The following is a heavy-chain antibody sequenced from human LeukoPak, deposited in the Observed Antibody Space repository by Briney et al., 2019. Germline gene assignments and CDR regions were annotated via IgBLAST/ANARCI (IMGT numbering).Heavy chain of an antibody. CDR2: INGRGDST. V-gene: IGHV3-23*01. Sequence: GGSLRLSCAASGFSFSTYTMNWVRQAPGRGLEWVSAINGRGDSTFYADSVKGQFTISRDNSKSTVYLQMNSLRADDTAVYYCAKERQTGDYFTSDFWGQGTLVTVSS. CDR3: AKERQTGDYFTSDF. J-gene: IGHJ4*02. D-gene: IGHD4-17*01. CDR1: GFSFSTYT.